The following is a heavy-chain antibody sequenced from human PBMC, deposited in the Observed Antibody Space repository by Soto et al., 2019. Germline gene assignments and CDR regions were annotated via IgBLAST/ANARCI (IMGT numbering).Heavy chain of an antibody. J-gene: IGHJ5*02. D-gene: IGHD1-26*01. V-gene: IGHV1-69*06. CDR3: ARPPTTWELGRWFDP. CDR2: IIPIFGTE. Sequence: ASVKVSSKASGVTFSSYAISWVRQAPGQGLEWMGGIIPIFGTENYAQKFEGRVTIAADKSTSTAYMELSSLRSEDTAVYYCARPPTTWELGRWFDPWGQGTLVTVSS. CDR1: GVTFSSYA.